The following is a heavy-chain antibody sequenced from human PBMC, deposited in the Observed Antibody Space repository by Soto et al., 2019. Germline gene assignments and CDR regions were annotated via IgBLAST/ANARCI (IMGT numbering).Heavy chain of an antibody. CDR2: IYTSGST. V-gene: IGHV4-4*07. J-gene: IGHJ4*02. CDR3: AIRGRHIVVWNGYYFDY. D-gene: IGHD2-21*01. Sequence: SETLSLSCTVSGDSISSYYWSWIRQPAGKGLEWIGRIYTSGSTNYNPSLKSRVTISVDTSKNQFSLQLSSVTAAGTAVYYCAIRGRHIVVWNGYYFDYWLQGTVVTVSS. CDR1: GDSISSYY.